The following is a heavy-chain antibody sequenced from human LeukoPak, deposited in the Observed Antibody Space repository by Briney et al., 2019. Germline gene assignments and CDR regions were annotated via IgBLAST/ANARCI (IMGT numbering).Heavy chain of an antibody. Sequence: GGSLRLSCAVSGITLSNYGMSWVRQAPGEGREWVAGISDSGGRTKYADSVKGRFTVSRDNSKNTLYLQMNSLRAEDTAVYFCAKRGVVIRVILVGFHKEAYYFDSWGQGALVTVSS. CDR3: AKRGVVIRVILVGFHKEAYYFDS. CDR2: ISDSGGRT. J-gene: IGHJ4*02. CDR1: GITLSNYG. D-gene: IGHD3-22*01. V-gene: IGHV3-23*01.